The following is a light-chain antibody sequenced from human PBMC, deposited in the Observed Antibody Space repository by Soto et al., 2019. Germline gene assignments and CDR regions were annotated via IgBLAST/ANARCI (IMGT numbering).Light chain of an antibody. V-gene: IGKV1-5*01. CDR1: QSVSDW. CDR2: DTS. CDR3: LHTYSFPRT. J-gene: IGKJ1*01. Sequence: IQMTQSPSTLSASVGDRVTITCRASQSVSDWLAWYQQKPGNPPKLLIYDTSRLESAVPSRFSGSGSGTDFILTINTLQADDFATYYCLHTYSFPRTFGQGTKVDI.